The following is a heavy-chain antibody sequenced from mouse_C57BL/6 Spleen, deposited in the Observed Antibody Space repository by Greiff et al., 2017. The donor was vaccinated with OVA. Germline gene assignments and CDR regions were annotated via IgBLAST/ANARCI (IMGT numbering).Heavy chain of an antibody. CDR1: GYTFTDYE. Sequence: QVQLQQSGAELVRPGASVTLSCKASGYTFTDYEMHWVKQTPVHGLEWIGAIDPETGGTAYNQKFKGKAILTADKSSSTAYMELRSLTSEDSAVYYWTRGGITTVVSYFDYWGQGTTRTVSS. CDR3: TRGGITTVVSYFDY. CDR2: IDPETGGT. V-gene: IGHV1-15*01. J-gene: IGHJ2*01. D-gene: IGHD1-1*01.